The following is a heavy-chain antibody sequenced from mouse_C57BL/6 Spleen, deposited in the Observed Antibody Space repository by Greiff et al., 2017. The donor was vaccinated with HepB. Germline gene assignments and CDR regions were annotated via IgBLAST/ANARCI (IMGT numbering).Heavy chain of an antibody. D-gene: IGHD1-1*01. CDR3: ARSYYYGSSYYFDY. J-gene: IGHJ2*01. CDR2: ISYSGST. V-gene: IGHV3-1*01. Sequence: EVQRVESGPGMVKPSQSLSLTCTVTGYSITSGYDWHWIRHFPGNKLEWMGYISYSGSTNYNPSLKSRISITHDTSKNHFFLKLNSVTTEDTATYYCARSYYYGSSYYFDYWGQGTTLTVSS. CDR1: GYSITSGYD.